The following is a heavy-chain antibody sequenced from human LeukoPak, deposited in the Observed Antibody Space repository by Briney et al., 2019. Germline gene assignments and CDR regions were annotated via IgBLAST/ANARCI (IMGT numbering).Heavy chain of an antibody. Sequence: SETLSLTCTVSGGSISSHYWSWIWQPPGKGLEWIGYIYYSGSTNYNPSLKSRVTISVDTSKNQFSLKLSSVTAADTAVHYCARVDCSSTSCSEAFDIWGQGTMVTVSS. CDR3: ARVDCSSTSCSEAFDI. V-gene: IGHV4-59*11. CDR1: GGSISSHY. J-gene: IGHJ3*02. D-gene: IGHD2-2*01. CDR2: IYYSGST.